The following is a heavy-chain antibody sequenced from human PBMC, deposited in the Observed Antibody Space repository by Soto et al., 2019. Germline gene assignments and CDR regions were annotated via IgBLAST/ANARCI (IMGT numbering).Heavy chain of an antibody. D-gene: IGHD2-2*01. CDR2: IYYSGST. CDR1: GGSISSSSYY. J-gene: IGHJ5*02. CDR3: ARQKSTGAHWFDP. Sequence: SETLSLTCTVSGGSISSSSYYWGWIRQPPGKGLEWIGSIYYSGSTYYNPSLKSRVTISVDTSKNQFSLKLSSVTAADTAVYYCARQKSTGAHWFDPWGQGTLVTVSS. V-gene: IGHV4-39*01.